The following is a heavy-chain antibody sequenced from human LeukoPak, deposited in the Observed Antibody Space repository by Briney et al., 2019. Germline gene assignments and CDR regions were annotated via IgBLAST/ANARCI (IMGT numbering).Heavy chain of an antibody. CDR2: INPNSGGT. CDR3: ARRYCSSTSCYINWFDP. J-gene: IGHJ5*02. V-gene: IGHV1-2*02. D-gene: IGHD2-2*02. CDR1: GYTFTGYY. Sequence: GASVKVSCKASGYTFTGYYMHWVQQAPGQGLEWMGWINPNSGGTNYAQKFQGRVTMTRDTSISTAYMELSRLRSDDTAVYYCARRYCSSTSCYINWFDPWGQGTLVTVSS.